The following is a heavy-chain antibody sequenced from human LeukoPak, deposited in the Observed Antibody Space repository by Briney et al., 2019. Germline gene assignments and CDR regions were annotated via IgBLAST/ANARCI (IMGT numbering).Heavy chain of an antibody. J-gene: IGHJ3*02. CDR3: ARTALALTTGVFDI. V-gene: IGHV4-61*05. CDR1: GGSISSSSYY. CDR2: FYYNGGDS. Sequence: SETLSLTCTVSGGSISSSSYYWGWIRQTPEKGLECIGYFYYNGGDSNYNPSLKSRVTMSIDTSKNQFFLRLNAVTAADTAVYYCARTALALTTGVFDIWGQGTTVIVSS. D-gene: IGHD2-8*02.